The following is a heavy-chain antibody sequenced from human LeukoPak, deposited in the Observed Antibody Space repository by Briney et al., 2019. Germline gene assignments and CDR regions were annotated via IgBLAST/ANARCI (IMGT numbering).Heavy chain of an antibody. CDR2: MYISGST. Sequence: NPSETLSLTCTVSGGSISSGSYYWSWIRQPAGKGLEWIGRMYISGSTNYNPSLKSRVTISVDTSKNQFSLKLSSVTAADTAVYYCASWIAGYCTNGVCYGAFDIWGQGTMVTVSS. J-gene: IGHJ3*02. CDR3: ASWIAGYCTNGVCYGAFDI. D-gene: IGHD2-8*01. CDR1: GGSISSGSYY. V-gene: IGHV4-61*02.